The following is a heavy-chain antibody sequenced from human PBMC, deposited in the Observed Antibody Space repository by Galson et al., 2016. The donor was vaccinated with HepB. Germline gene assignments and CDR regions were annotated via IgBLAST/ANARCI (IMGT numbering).Heavy chain of an antibody. CDR1: GFAFSSHW. V-gene: IGHV3-74*01. D-gene: IGHD4-23*01. J-gene: IGHJ5*02. Sequence: SLRLSCAASGFAFSSHWMHWVRQHLGKGLVWVSRINSDGTISNYADSVKGRFTISRDNAKNTLYLQMNSLRAEDTAVYFCVRDHSVVPTTAYNWFDPWGRGTLVTVSS. CDR3: VRDHSVVPTTAYNWFDP. CDR2: INSDGTIS.